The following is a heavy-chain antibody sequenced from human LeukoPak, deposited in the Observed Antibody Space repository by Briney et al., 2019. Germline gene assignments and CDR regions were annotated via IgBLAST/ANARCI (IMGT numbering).Heavy chain of an antibody. CDR2: IYYSGST. CDR1: GVSISRYY. J-gene: IGHJ5*02. Sequence: PSETLSLTCTVSGVSISRYYWSWIRQPPGKGLEWIGYIYYSGSTNYNPSLKSRVTISVYTSKNPFSLKLTSVTAADTAPYYSAVTDYYGSFGWFDPWGRGTLVTVSS. V-gene: IGHV4-59*08. D-gene: IGHD3-10*01. CDR3: AVTDYYGSFGWFDP.